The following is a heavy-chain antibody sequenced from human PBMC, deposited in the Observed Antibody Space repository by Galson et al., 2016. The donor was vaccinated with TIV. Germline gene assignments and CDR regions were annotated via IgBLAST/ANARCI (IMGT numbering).Heavy chain of an antibody. CDR3: ARGRSPSLRYFDWLKNYSLDV. CDR2: IWFDGGNK. V-gene: IGHV3-33*01. CDR1: GFTFSLYG. Sequence: SLRLSCAASGFTFSLYGMHWVRQAPGKGLEWVAVIWFDGGNKYYADSVKGRFTLSRDNSQNTLYLQMSSLRAEDTAVYYCARGRSPSLRYFDWLKNYSLDVWGQGTTVTVSS. J-gene: IGHJ6*02. D-gene: IGHD3-9*01.